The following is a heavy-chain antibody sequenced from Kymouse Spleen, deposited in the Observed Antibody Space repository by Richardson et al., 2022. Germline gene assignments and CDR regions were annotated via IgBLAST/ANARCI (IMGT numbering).Heavy chain of an antibody. D-gene: IGHD1-26*01. V-gene: IGHV4-34*01. Sequence: QVQLQQWGAGLLKPSETLSLTCAVYGGSFSGYYWSWIRQPPGKGLEWIGEINHSGSTNYNPSLKSRVTISVDTSKNQFSLKLSSVTAADTAVYYCARDTSGSYFNWFDPWGQGTLVTVSS. CDR2: INHSGST. CDR3: ARDTSGSYFNWFDP. CDR1: GGSFSGYY. J-gene: IGHJ5*02.